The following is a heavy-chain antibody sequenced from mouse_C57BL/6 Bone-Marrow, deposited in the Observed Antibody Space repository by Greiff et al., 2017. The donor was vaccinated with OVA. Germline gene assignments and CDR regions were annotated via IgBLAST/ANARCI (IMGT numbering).Heavy chain of an antibody. Sequence: QVQLKQPGAELVKPGASVKVSCKASGYTFTSYWMHWVKQRPGQGLEWIGRIHPSDSDTNYNQKFKGKATLTVDKSSSTSYLQLSALTSEDSAVYYCAIYGGLGQAYWGQGTLVTVSA. CDR2: IHPSDSDT. D-gene: IGHD4-1*01. J-gene: IGHJ3*01. V-gene: IGHV1-74*01. CDR1: GYTFTSYW. CDR3: AIYGGLGQAY.